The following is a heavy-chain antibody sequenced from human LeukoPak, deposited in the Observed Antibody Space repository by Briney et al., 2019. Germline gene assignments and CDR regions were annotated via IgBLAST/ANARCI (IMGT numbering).Heavy chain of an antibody. D-gene: IGHD4-17*01. CDR1: GFTFSSYG. V-gene: IGHV3-30*18. CDR2: ISYDGSNK. CDR3: AKIRPYGDYNSYYFDY. J-gene: IGHJ4*02. Sequence: GGSLRLSCAASGFTFSSYGMHWVRQAPGKGLEWVAVISYDGSNKYYADSVKGRFTISRDNSKNALYLQMNSLRAEDTAVYYCAKIRPYGDYNSYYFDYWGQGTLVTVSS.